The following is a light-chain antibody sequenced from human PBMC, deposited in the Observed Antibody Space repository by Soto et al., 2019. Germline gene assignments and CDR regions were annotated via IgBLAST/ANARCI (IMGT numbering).Light chain of an antibody. CDR2: DAY. Sequence: EVVLTQSPATLSLSPGERATLSCRASQSVSSHLAWYQRRPGQAPRLLIYDAYNRPTGIPGRFSGSGSGTDFTLTISSLEPEDFAVYYCQQRSNGPAYTFGQGTRLDIK. V-gene: IGKV3-11*01. CDR1: QSVSSH. J-gene: IGKJ2*01. CDR3: QQRSNGPAYT.